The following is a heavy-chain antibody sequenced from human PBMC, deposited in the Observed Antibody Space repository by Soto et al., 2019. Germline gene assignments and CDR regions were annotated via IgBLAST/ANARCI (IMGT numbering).Heavy chain of an antibody. D-gene: IGHD1-26*01. Sequence: LSLTCTVSGGSISSYYWSWIRQPPGKGLERIGYIYYSGSTNYNPSLKSRVTISVDTSKNQFSLKLSSVTAADTAVYYCARDSRVGASFDYWGQGTLVTVSS. V-gene: IGHV4-59*01. CDR2: IYYSGST. CDR1: GGSISSYY. CDR3: ARDSRVGASFDY. J-gene: IGHJ4*02.